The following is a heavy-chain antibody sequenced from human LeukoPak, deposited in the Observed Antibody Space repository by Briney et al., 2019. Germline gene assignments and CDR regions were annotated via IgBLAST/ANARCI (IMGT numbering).Heavy chain of an antibody. J-gene: IGHJ4*02. CDR1: GFTFSSYS. CDR2: ISSSSSYI. Sequence: PGGSLRLSCAASGFTFSSYSMNWVRQAPGKGLEWVSSISSSSSYIYYAVSVKGRFTISRDNAKNSLYLQMNSPRAEDTAVYYCARGVDYWGQGTLVTVSS. V-gene: IGHV3-21*01. CDR3: ARGVDY.